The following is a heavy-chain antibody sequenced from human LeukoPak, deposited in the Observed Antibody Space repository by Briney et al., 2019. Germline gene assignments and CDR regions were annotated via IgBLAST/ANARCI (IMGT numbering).Heavy chain of an antibody. V-gene: IGHV3-49*04. Sequence: GGSLRPSCTASGFTFGDYAMSWVRQAPGKGLEWVGFIRSKAYGGTTEYAASVKGRFAISRDDSKSIAYLQMNSLKTEDTAVYYCTRVDNIAARQGYWGQGTLVTVPS. J-gene: IGHJ4*02. CDR3: TRVDNIAARQGY. CDR1: GFTFGDYA. D-gene: IGHD6-6*01. CDR2: IRSKAYGGTT.